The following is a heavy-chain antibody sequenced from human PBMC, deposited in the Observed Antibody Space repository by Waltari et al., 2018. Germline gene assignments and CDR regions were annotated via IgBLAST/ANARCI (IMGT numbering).Heavy chain of an antibody. J-gene: IGHJ5*02. Sequence: QVQLQQWGAGLLKPSETLSLTCAVYGGSFSGYYWSWIRQPPGKGLEWIGEINHSGSTNYNPSLKSRGTTSGDTSKNQFSLKLSSGTAADTAVYYCAGGGYDYVWGSYPRRVWFDPWGQGTLVTVSS. D-gene: IGHD3-16*02. V-gene: IGHV4-34*01. CDR3: AGGGYDYVWGSYPRRVWFDP. CDR2: INHSGST. CDR1: GGSFSGYY.